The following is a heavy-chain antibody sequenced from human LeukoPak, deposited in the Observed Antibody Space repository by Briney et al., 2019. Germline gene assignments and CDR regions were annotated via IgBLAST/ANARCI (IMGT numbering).Heavy chain of an antibody. CDR3: ARRLDDY. CDR1: GGSISSYY. V-gene: IGHV4-34*01. Sequence: SETLSLTCTVSGGSISSYYWSWIRQPAGKGLEWIGEINHSGSTNYNPSLKSRVTISVDTSKIQFSLKLSSVTAADTAVYYCARRLDDYWGQGTLVTVSS. CDR2: INHSGST. D-gene: IGHD3/OR15-3a*01. J-gene: IGHJ4*02.